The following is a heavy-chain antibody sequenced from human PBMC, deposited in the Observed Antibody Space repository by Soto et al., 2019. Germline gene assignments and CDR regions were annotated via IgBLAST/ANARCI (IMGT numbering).Heavy chain of an antibody. D-gene: IGHD3-10*01. J-gene: IGHJ3*02. CDR2: INSDGSTI. Sequence: GGSLRLSCAASGFTFSSYWMHWVRQTPGKGLVWVSHINSDGSTIVYADSVKGRFTISRDNAKNTLYLQMNSLRVEDTAVYFYARDRGLPDSFDIWGQGTMVTVSS. V-gene: IGHV3-74*01. CDR3: ARDRGLPDSFDI. CDR1: GFTFSSYW.